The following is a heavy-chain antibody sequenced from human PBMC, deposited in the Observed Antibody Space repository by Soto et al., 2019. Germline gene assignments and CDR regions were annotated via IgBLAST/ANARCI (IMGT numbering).Heavy chain of an antibody. CDR3: AKGWYVATHDNYFDY. J-gene: IGHJ4*02. CDR2: ISYDGSNK. Sequence: GGSLRLSCAASGFTFSSYGMHWVRQAPGKGLEWVAVISYDGSNKYYADSVKGRFTISRDNSKNTLYLQMNSLRAEDTAVYYCAKGWYVATHDNYFDYWGQGTLVTVSS. V-gene: IGHV3-30*18. D-gene: IGHD6-13*01. CDR1: GFTFSSYG.